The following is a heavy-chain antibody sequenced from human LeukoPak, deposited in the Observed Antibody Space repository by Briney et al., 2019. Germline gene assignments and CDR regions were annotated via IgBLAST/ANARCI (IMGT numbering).Heavy chain of an antibody. V-gene: IGHV1-69*13. Sequence: ASVKVSCKASGGTFSSYAISWVRQAPGQGLEWMGGIIPIFGTANYAQKFQGRVTITADESTSTAYMELSSLRSEDTAVYYCARGSLPAAILQGDAFDIWGQGTMVTVSS. D-gene: IGHD2-2*01. J-gene: IGHJ3*02. CDR1: GGTFSSYA. CDR2: IIPIFGTA. CDR3: ARGSLPAAILQGDAFDI.